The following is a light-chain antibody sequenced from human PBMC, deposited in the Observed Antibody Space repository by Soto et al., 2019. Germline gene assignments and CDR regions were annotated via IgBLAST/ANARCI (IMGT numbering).Light chain of an antibody. CDR2: GAS. Sequence: EIVVTQSPATLSVSPGERATLSCRASQSVSSNLAWYQQKPGQAPRLLINGASTRATGIPARFSGSGSGTEISLTISSLQSEDFAVYYCQQYSDWPPTFGQGTKVDIK. CDR1: QSVSSN. V-gene: IGKV3-15*01. CDR3: QQYSDWPPT. J-gene: IGKJ1*01.